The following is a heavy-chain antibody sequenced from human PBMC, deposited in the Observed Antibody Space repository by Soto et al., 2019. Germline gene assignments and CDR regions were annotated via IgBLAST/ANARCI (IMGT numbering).Heavy chain of an antibody. CDR2: ISPNGQGI. V-gene: IGHV3-23*01. D-gene: IGHD2-2*01. J-gene: IGHJ4*02. Sequence: PGGSLRLSCGVSGFTVTSNGVSWVRQAPGKGLEWVSAISPNGQGIWYADSVKGRFTISRDISRNTVFLQMDSLRAEDTAVYYGGNRQPYYFDYWGQGTLVTVSS. CDR3: GNRQPYYFDY. CDR1: GFTVTSNG.